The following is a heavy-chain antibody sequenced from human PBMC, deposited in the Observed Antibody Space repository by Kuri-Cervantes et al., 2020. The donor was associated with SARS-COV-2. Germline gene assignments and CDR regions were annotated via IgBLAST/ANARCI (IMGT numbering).Heavy chain of an antibody. J-gene: IGHJ4*02. D-gene: IGHD3-3*01. CDR3: ARTWGHYDCWSDYLYYFDY. CDR1: GFTFSSYS. V-gene: IGHV3-21*04. CDR2: ISSSSSYI. Sequence: GGSLRLSCAVSGFTFSSYSMNWVRNAPGKGLEWVSSISSSSSYIYYADSVKGRFTISRDNAKNSLYLQMNSLRAEDTAVYYCARTWGHYDCWSDYLYYFDYWGQGTLVTVSS.